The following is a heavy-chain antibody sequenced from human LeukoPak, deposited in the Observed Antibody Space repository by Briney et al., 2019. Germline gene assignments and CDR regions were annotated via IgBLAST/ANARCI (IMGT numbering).Heavy chain of an antibody. Sequence: ASVKVSCKASGYAFTSYGITWVRQAPGQGLEWMGWISAKRGNTDYAQKLQGRVTMTTDTSTSTAYMELRSLRSDDTAVDYCARDMYSSGRVPFDYWGQGTLVTVSS. J-gene: IGHJ4*02. CDR2: ISAKRGNT. V-gene: IGHV1-18*01. CDR1: GYAFTSYG. D-gene: IGHD6-19*01. CDR3: ARDMYSSGRVPFDY.